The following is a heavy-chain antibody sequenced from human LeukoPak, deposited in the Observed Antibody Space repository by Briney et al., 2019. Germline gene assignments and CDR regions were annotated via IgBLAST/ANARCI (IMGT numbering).Heavy chain of an antibody. CDR1: GFTFSDYW. J-gene: IGHJ4*02. CDR3: ARDMYSMSSARGAY. D-gene: IGHD3-10*01. V-gene: IGHV3-74*01. Sequence: PGGSLRLSCAASGFTFSDYWMHWVRQAPGKGLVWVARINGDGSSTTYVESVRGRFTIFRDNAKKTLYLQMNSLRAEDAAVYYCARDMYSMSSARGAYWGQGTLVTVSS. CDR2: INGDGSST.